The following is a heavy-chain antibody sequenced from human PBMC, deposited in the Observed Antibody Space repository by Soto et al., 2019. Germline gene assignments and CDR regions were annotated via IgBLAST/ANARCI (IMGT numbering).Heavy chain of an antibody. CDR2: IYYSGST. D-gene: IGHD3-10*01. J-gene: IGHJ5*02. V-gene: IGHV4-39*01. CDR1: GGSISSSSYY. CDR3: ARPLGGSGSSNWFDP. Sequence: QLQLQESGPGLVKPSETLSLTCTVSGGSISSSSYYWGWIRQPPGKGLEWIGSIYYSGSTYYNPSLKSRVTISVDTSKNQFSLKLSSVTAADTAVYYCARPLGGSGSSNWFDPWGQGTPVTVSS.